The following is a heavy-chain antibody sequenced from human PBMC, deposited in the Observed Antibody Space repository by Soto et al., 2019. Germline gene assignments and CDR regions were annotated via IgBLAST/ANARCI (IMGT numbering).Heavy chain of an antibody. D-gene: IGHD6-19*01. J-gene: IGHJ3*02. V-gene: IGHV3-23*01. Sequence: GGSLRLSCAASGFTCSSYSMNWVRQAPGKGLEWISYISGGGGGTYYADSVKGRFTFSRDNSKNTLYLQMNSLRAEDTAVYYCAKTANGWFSAFDIWGQGTMVTVSS. CDR2: ISGGGGGT. CDR3: AKTANGWFSAFDI. CDR1: GFTCSSYS.